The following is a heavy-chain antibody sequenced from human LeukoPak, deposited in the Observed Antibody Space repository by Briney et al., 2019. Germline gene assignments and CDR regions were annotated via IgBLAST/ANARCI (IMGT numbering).Heavy chain of an antibody. D-gene: IGHD6-13*01. CDR2: ISYDGSNK. CDR1: GFTFSSYG. V-gene: IGHV3-30*18. Sequence: GGSLRLSCAASGFTFSSYGMHWVRQAPGKGLEWVAVISYDGSNKYYADSVKGRFTIFRDNSKNTLYLQMNSLRAEDTAVYYCAKDMGIAANYFDYWGQGTLVTVSS. CDR3: AKDMGIAANYFDY. J-gene: IGHJ4*02.